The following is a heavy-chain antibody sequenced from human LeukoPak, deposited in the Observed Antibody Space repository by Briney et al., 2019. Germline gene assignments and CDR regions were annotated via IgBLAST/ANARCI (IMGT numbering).Heavy chain of an antibody. J-gene: IGHJ4*02. CDR3: ARGPVGGDYDLALTG. D-gene: IGHD4-17*01. Sequence: PWGSLRLSCAASGFTFSSYSMNWVRQAPGKGMDWVSYISSSISAIYYADSVKGRFTSSKDKAKNSLYLQMNSLRAEDTAVYYCARGPVGGDYDLALTGWGQGTLVTVSS. CDR2: ISSSISAI. V-gene: IGHV3-48*01. CDR1: GFTFSSYS.